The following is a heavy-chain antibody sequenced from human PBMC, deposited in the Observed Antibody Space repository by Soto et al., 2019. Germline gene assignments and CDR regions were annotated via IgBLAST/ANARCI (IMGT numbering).Heavy chain of an antibody. V-gene: IGHV3-9*01. Sequence: EVQLVESGGGLVQPGRSLRLSCAASGFTFDDYAMHWVRQAPGKGLEWVSGISWNSGSIGYVDSVKGRFTISRDNAKNSLYLQMNSLRAEDTALYYCATDAPAFRIVVAGLFDYWGQGTLVTVSS. CDR1: GFTFDDYA. CDR3: ATDAPAFRIVVAGLFDY. CDR2: ISWNSGSI. J-gene: IGHJ4*02. D-gene: IGHD6-19*01.